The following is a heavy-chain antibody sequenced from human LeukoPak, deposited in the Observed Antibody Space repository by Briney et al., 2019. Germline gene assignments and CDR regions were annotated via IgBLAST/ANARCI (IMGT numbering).Heavy chain of an antibody. CDR2: ITSEIHGGTT. J-gene: IGHJ4*02. Sequence: PGGSLRLSCRASGFNFGDYAMNWVPQAPGKGLGWVGFITSEIHGGTTEYAASVRGRFAISRDDSKSIAYLQMNSLKPEDTAVYYCSRDENNHYGGDFRYGGQRTLVTVHS. CDR3: SRDENNHYGGDFRY. D-gene: IGHD4-17*01. V-gene: IGHV3-49*04. CDR1: GFNFGDYA.